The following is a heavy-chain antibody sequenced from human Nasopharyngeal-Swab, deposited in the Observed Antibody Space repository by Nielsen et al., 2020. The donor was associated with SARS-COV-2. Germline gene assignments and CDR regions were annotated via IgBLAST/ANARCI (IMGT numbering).Heavy chain of an antibody. CDR3: AVVGAVKGGSYY. D-gene: IGHD1-26*01. V-gene: IGHV1-8*02. J-gene: IGHJ4*02. CDR2: MNPNSGNT. Sequence: ASVKVSCKASGGTFSSYDINWVRQATGQGLEWMGWMNPNSGNTGYAQKFQGRVTMTRNTSISTAYMELSSLRSGDTAVYYCAVVGAVKGGSYYWGQGTLVTVSS. CDR1: GGTFSSYD.